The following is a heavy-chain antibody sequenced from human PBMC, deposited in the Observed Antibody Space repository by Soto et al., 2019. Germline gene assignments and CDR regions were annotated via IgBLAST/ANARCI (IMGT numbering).Heavy chain of an antibody. CDR3: ARSQGSSTSLEIYYYYYYGMEV. V-gene: IGHV1-69*01. Sequence: QVQLVQSGAEVKKPGSSVKVSCKASGGTFSSYAISWVRQAPGQGLEWMGGIIPISDTTNYAQKFQGRVTIPADDSTSTAHMELSSLRSEDAAVYYYARSQGSSTSLEIYYYYYYGMEVWGQGTTVTVSS. CDR1: GGTFSSYA. CDR2: IIPISDTT. D-gene: IGHD2-2*01. J-gene: IGHJ6*02.